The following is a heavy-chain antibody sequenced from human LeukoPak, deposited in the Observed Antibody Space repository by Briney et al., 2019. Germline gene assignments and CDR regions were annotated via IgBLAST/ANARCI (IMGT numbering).Heavy chain of an antibody. CDR2: IRYDGSIK. CDR3: AKDGEGYSAYDSSFDP. J-gene: IGHJ5*02. Sequence: GGSLRNSCAASGFTFSSYGMHWVRQAPGKGLEWVAFIRYDGSIKYYADSVKGRFTISRDNSKNTLYLQVNSLRAEDTAMYYCAKDGEGYSAYDSSFDPSGQGNLFTASS. CDR1: GFTFSSYG. D-gene: IGHD5-12*01. V-gene: IGHV3-30*02.